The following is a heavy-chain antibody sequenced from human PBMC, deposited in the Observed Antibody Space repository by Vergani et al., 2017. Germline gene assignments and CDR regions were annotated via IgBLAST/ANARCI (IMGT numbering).Heavy chain of an antibody. D-gene: IGHD3-3*01. V-gene: IGHV3-74*01. CDR1: GFTFSSYW. CDR3: ARGYYEPPNAFDI. J-gene: IGHJ3*02. CDR2: INSDGSST. Sequence: EVQLVESGGGLVQPGGSLRLSCAASGFTFSSYWMHWVRQAPGRGLVWVSRINSDGSSTSYADSVKGRFTLSRDNAKNKLYLQMNSLRAEDTAVYYGARGYYEPPNAFDIWGQGTMVTVSS.